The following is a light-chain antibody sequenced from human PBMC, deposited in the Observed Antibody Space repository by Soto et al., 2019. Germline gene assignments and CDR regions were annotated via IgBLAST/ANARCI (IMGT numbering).Light chain of an antibody. CDR1: QYINSRY. Sequence: VLTQSPVTLSLSTGVRATLSCWASQYINSRYLIWYQQKPGQASRLLSSGASSRATGIPDRFSSSGSRIDFTLTISRLEPEDLALYHCQQYDTSPWTFGQGTKVYIK. CDR3: QQYDTSPWT. J-gene: IGKJ1*01. CDR2: GAS. V-gene: IGKV3-20*01.